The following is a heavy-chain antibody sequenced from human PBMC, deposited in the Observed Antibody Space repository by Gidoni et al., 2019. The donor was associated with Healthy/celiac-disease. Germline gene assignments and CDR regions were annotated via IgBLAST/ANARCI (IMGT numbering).Heavy chain of an antibody. D-gene: IGHD6-19*01. J-gene: IGHJ4*02. Sequence: HVQLPESGPGLVQPSGTLSFTCTVSGRSIRRYYWSWIRQPAGKGREWIGRIDTSGSTNYNPSLKSRVTRSVDTSKNQFSLKLSSVTAADTAVDYCARDYSSGAFDYGGQGTLVTVSS. V-gene: IGHV4-4*07. CDR3: ARDYSSGAFDY. CDR1: GRSIRRYY. CDR2: IDTSGST.